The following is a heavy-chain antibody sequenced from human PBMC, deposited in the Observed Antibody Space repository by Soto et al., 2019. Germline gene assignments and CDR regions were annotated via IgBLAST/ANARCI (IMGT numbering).Heavy chain of an antibody. Sequence: QVQLVQSGAEVKMPGSSVRVSCKASGGSFSKYGISWVRQAPGQGLEWMGGIIPMFGIGNYAEKFLGRVTITADEPTSTSHMQLTSLRPEDTAVYFCARASRENYFSAMDVCGQRTTVAVSP. J-gene: IGHJ6*01. CDR1: GGSFSKYG. CDR2: IIPMFGIG. D-gene: IGHD1-26*01. CDR3: ARASRENYFSAMDV. V-gene: IGHV1-69*01.